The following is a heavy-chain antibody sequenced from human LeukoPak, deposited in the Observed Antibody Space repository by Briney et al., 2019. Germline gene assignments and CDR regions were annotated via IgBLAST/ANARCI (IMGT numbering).Heavy chain of an antibody. CDR1: GYTSTSYG. CDR3: ARDRYYYDSSGYFFDY. V-gene: IGHV1-18*01. Sequence: EASVKVSCKASGYTSTSYGISWVRQAPGQGLEWMGWISAYNGNTNYAQKLQGRVTMTTDTSTSTAYMELRSLRSDDTAVYYCARDRYYYDSSGYFFDYWGQGTLVTVSS. CDR2: ISAYNGNT. D-gene: IGHD3-22*01. J-gene: IGHJ4*02.